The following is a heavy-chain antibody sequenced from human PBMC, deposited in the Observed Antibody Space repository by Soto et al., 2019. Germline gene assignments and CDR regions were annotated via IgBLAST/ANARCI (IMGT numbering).Heavy chain of an antibody. CDR1: GFSFSDRA. V-gene: IGHV3-23*01. J-gene: IGHJ2*01. CDR2: ISSDGGGT. CDR3: AKRRGQQLENWQFDV. D-gene: IGHD1-1*01. Sequence: EVQLLESGGGLVQPGGSLRLSCVASGFSFSDRAMVWVRQAPGKGLEWVSDISSDGGGTFYADSVKGRFTISRDNVKKTVHLQMNRLRDEDTATYYCAKRRGQQLENWQFDVWGRGSLVSVAS.